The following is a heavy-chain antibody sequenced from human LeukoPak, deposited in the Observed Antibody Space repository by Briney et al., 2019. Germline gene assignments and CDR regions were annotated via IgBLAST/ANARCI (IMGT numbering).Heavy chain of an antibody. Sequence: GGSLRLSCAASGVTFSSYGMCWGRQAPDKGLGWMSFIRHDGSNEYYADSVKGRFTISRDNSKNTLYLQMNSLRAEDTAVYYCANSLQGFSYGPGPLDYWGQGTLVTVSS. CDR3: ANSLQGFSYGPGPLDY. V-gene: IGHV3-30*02. D-gene: IGHD5-18*01. CDR2: IRHDGSNE. CDR1: GVTFSSYG. J-gene: IGHJ4*02.